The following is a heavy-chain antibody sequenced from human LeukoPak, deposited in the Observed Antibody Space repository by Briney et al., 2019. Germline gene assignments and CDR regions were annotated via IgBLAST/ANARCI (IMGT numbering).Heavy chain of an antibody. CDR2: IYYRGST. D-gene: IGHD3-10*01. V-gene: IGHV4-31*03. J-gene: IGHJ3*02. Sequence: PSQTLSLTCTVSGGSISSGGYYWSWIRQHPGKGLEWIGCIYYRGSTYYNPSLKSRITISVDTSKNQFSLNLSSVTAADTAVYYCARGLRTMVRGIIKYDAFDIWGQVTMVTVSS. CDR3: ARGLRTMVRGIIKYDAFDI. CDR1: GGSISSGGYY.